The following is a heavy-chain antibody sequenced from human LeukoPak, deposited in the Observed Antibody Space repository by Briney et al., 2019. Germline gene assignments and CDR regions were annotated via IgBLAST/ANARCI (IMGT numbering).Heavy chain of an antibody. CDR2: VGFDGSKI. Sequence: GGSLRLSCVASGFTFSSYGMQWVRQAPGNGLDWVAFVGFDGSKIYYADSVKGRFTISRDNSKNTVNLQMNSLRVEDTAVYYCAKDSDTYGHRHFDHWGQGTLVTVSS. D-gene: IGHD2-8*01. V-gene: IGHV3-30*02. CDR1: GFTFSSYG. J-gene: IGHJ4*02. CDR3: AKDSDTYGHRHFDH.